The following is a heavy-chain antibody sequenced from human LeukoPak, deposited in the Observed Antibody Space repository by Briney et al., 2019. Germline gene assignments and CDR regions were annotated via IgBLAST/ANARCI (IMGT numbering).Heavy chain of an antibody. D-gene: IGHD3-10*01. CDR1: GGSISSYY. J-gene: IGHJ5*02. V-gene: IGHV4-59*01. CDR2: IYHSGST. CDR3: ARDSGYGPFDP. Sequence: SETLSLTCTVSGGSISSYYWGWIRQPPGKGLEWIGNIYHSGSTYYNPSLKSRVTISVDTSKNQFSLKLSSVTTADTAVYYCARDSGYGPFDPWGQGALVTVSS.